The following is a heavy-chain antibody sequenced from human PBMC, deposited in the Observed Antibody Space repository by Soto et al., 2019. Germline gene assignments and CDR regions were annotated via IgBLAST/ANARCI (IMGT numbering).Heavy chain of an antibody. CDR3: ARGPFRPSAMDV. J-gene: IGHJ6*02. Sequence: ASVKVLCTTSGDNFKKNVFTWVRQATGQGLEWMGGTIPALGKTHYIEKFQGRVTITVDDATRTVYMEVRDLTSEDTAIYYCARGPFRPSAMDVWGQGTTVTVSS. V-gene: IGHV1-69*01. CDR2: TIPALGKT. CDR1: GDNFKKNV. D-gene: IGHD3-10*01.